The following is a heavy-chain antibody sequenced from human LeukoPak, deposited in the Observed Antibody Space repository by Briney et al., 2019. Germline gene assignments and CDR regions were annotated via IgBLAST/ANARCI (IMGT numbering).Heavy chain of an antibody. V-gene: IGHV1-46*01. Sequence: ASVKVSCKASGYTFTSYYMHWVRQAPGQGLEWMGIINPSGGSTSYAQKFQGRVTMTRDTSTSTVYMELSSLRSEDTAVYYCARGYCSSTSCYRWRAWFDPWGQGTLVTVSS. J-gene: IGHJ5*02. CDR3: ARGYCSSTSCYRWRAWFDP. D-gene: IGHD2-2*01. CDR1: GYTFTSYY. CDR2: INPSGGST.